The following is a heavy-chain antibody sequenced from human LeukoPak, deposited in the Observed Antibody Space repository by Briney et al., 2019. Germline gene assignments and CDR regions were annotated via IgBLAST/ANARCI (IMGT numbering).Heavy chain of an antibody. Sequence: GGSLRLSCAASGFTVCRNYMSWVRQAPGKGLEWVSVIYSGGSTYYADSVKGRFTISRHNSKNTLYLQMNSLRAEDTAVYYCASRIDDDILTGYFDYWGQGTLVTVSS. J-gene: IGHJ4*02. CDR2: IYSGGST. D-gene: IGHD3-9*01. CDR3: ASRIDDDILTGYFDY. CDR1: GFTVCRNY. V-gene: IGHV3-53*04.